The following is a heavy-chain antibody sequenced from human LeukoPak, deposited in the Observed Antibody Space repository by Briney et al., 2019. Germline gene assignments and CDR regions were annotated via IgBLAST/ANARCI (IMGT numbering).Heavy chain of an antibody. CDR2: IRYDGSNK. CDR3: AKGAMSACYSLDQ. CDR1: GFTFSSYG. D-gene: IGHD2/OR15-2a*01. J-gene: IGHJ4*02. Sequence: GGSLRLSCAASGFTFSSYGMHWVRQAPGKGLEWVAFIRYDGSNKYYADSVKGRFTISRDSSTNMLYLQMNRMRAEDTALYYCAKGAMSACYSLDQWGQGTLVTVSS. V-gene: IGHV3-30*02.